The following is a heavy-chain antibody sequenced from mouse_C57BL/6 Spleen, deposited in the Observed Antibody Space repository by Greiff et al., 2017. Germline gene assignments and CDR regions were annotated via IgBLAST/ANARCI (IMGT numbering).Heavy chain of an antibody. CDR3: ARPDYYGSSWDY. V-gene: IGHV1-52*01. CDR1: GYTFTSYW. CDR2: INPSDSET. D-gene: IGHD1-1*01. J-gene: IGHJ2*01. Sequence: VQLQQSGAELVRPGSSVKLSCKASGYTFTSYWMHWVKQRPIQGLEWIGNINPSDSETHYNQKFKDKATLTVDKSSSTAYMQLSSLTSEDSAFYYCARPDYYGSSWDYWGQGTTLTVSS.